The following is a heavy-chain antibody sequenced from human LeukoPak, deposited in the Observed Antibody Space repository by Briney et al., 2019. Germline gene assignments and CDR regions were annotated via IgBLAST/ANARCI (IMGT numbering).Heavy chain of an antibody. CDR1: GGSISSSSYY. V-gene: IGHV4-39*01. D-gene: IGHD3-3*01. Sequence: PSETLSLTCTVSGGSISSSSYYWGWIRQPPGKGLEWIGSIDYSGSTYYNPALKSRVTISVDTSKNPFSLKLSSVTGADTAVYYCARRYYDFWSGCYYFHYWGQGTLVTV. CDR2: IDYSGST. CDR3: ARRYYDFWSGCYYFHY. J-gene: IGHJ4*02.